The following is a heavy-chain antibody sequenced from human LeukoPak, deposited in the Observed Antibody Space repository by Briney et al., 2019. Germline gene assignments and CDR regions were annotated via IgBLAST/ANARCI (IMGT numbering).Heavy chain of an antibody. V-gene: IGHV1-2*02. CDR3: ARDGYSSSWYPGNYFDY. J-gene: IGHJ4*02. CDR2: INPNSGGT. D-gene: IGHD6-13*01. Sequence: ASVKVSCKASGYTFTGYYMHWVRQAPGQGLEWMGWINPNSGGTNYAQKFQGRVTMTRDTSISTAYMELSRLRSDDTAVCYCARDGYSSSWYPGNYFDYWGQGTLVTVSS. CDR1: GYTFTGYY.